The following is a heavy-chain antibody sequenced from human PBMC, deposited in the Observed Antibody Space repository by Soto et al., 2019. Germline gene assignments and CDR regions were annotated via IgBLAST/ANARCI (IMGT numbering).Heavy chain of an antibody. J-gene: IGHJ6*02. D-gene: IGHD3-22*01. Sequence: SETLSLTCAVSGGSISSTNWWSWVRQPPGKGLEWVGEVHHNGRTNSNPSLGSRLTISVDKPKNQFSLQLTSVTAADTAIYYCARVRYSYDTTGYYYSAPFRGMDVWGQGTAVTVSS. CDR2: VHHNGRT. V-gene: IGHV4-4*02. CDR3: ARVRYSYDTTGYYYSAPFRGMDV. CDR1: GGSISSTNW.